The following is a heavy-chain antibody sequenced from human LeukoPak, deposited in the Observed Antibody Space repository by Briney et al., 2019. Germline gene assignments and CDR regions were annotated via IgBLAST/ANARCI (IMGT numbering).Heavy chain of an antibody. D-gene: IGHD3-22*01. CDR3: ASSGYQDAFDF. CDR2: IFYSGST. CDR1: GVSISSYY. J-gene: IGHJ3*01. V-gene: IGHV4-59*01. Sequence: SETLSLTCTVSGVSISSYYWSWIRQPPGRRLEWVGYIFYSGSTNYTPSLKRRATISIDTSKNQFSLKLTSVTAADTAVYSCASSGYQDAFDFWGQGTLVTVSS.